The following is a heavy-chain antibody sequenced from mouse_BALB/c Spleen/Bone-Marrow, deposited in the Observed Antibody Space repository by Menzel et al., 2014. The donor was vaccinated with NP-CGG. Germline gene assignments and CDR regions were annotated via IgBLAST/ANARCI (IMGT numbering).Heavy chain of an antibody. CDR1: GYIFTSYN. CDR2: IYPGNGDT. Sequence: QVQLQHSGAELVKPGASVKMSCKASGYIFTSYNIHWVKQTPGQGLEWIGTIYPGNGDTSYTQKFKGRATLTADRSSATAYMQFSSLTSEDSAVYYCAREGGSHFDYWGQGTTLTVSS. CDR3: AREGGSHFDY. V-gene: IGHV1-12*01. J-gene: IGHJ2*01.